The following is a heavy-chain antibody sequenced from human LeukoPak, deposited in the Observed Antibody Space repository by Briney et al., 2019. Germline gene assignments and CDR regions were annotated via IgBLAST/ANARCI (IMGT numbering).Heavy chain of an antibody. Sequence: SETLSLTCAVYGGSFSRYYWSWIRQSPGTGLEWIAEIDHRGDTNYNPSVKSRVTISVDTSKNQFSLKVRSVSAADTAVYYCARGATISETGYFDFWGQGTPVTVSS. D-gene: IGHD5-24*01. J-gene: IGHJ4*03. V-gene: IGHV4-34*01. CDR3: ARGATISETGYFDF. CDR1: GGSFSRYY. CDR2: IDHRGDT.